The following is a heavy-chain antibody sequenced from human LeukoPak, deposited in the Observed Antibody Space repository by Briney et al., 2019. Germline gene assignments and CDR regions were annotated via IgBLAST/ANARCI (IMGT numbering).Heavy chain of an antibody. CDR1: GFTFSSYG. V-gene: IGHV3-30*18. CDR2: ISYDGSNK. D-gene: IGHD6-13*01. CDR3: AKMARGSSSWYWDY. J-gene: IGHJ4*02. Sequence: PGGSLRLSCAASGFTFSSYGMHWVRQAPGKGLEWVAVISYDGSNKYYADSVKGRFTIPRDNSKNTLYLQMNSLRAEDTAVYYCAKMARGSSSWYWDYWGQGTLVTVSS.